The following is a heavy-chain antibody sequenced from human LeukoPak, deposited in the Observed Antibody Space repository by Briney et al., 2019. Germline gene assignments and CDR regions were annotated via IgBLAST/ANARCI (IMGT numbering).Heavy chain of an antibody. J-gene: IGHJ4*02. Sequence: SETLSLTCTVSGGSISSSSYYWGWIRQPPGKGLEWIGSIYYSGSTYYNPSLKSRVTISVDTSKNQFSLKLSFVTAADTAVYYCARIVRITIFGVVYYFDYWGQGTLVTVSS. CDR3: ARIVRITIFGVVYYFDY. CDR2: IYYSGST. V-gene: IGHV4-39*07. D-gene: IGHD3-3*01. CDR1: GGSISSSSYY.